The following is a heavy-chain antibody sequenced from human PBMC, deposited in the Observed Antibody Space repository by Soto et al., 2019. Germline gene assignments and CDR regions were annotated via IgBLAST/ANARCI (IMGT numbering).Heavy chain of an antibody. CDR1: GSTFTSSD. Sequence: ASVTFSFTASGSTFTSSDINWVRQAPGQGLEWMGWMNPNSGNTGYAQKFQGRVTMTRNTSISTAYMELSSLRSEDTAVYYCARGQLYGDAFDIWGQGTMVTVSS. V-gene: IGHV1-8*01. CDR3: ARGQLYGDAFDI. J-gene: IGHJ3*02. D-gene: IGHD4-17*01. CDR2: MNPNSGNT.